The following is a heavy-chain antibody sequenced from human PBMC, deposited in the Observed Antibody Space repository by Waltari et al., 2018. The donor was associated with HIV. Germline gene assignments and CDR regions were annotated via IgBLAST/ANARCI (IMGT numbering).Heavy chain of an antibody. CDR2: MNPNSGNT. CDR3: ARGYYDFWSGSRYYGMDV. J-gene: IGHJ6*02. Sequence: QVQLVQSGAEVKKPGASVKVSCKASGYTFTSYGVYWVRQAHAHGLEWMGWMNPNSGNTGYAQKFQGRVTMTRNTSISTAYMELSSLRSEDTAVYYCARGYYDFWSGSRYYGMDVWGQGTTVTVSS. V-gene: IGHV1-8*02. D-gene: IGHD3-3*01. CDR1: GYTFTSYG.